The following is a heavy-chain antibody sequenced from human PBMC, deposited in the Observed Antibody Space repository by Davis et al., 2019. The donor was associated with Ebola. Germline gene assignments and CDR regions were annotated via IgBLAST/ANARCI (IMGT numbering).Heavy chain of an antibody. V-gene: IGHV1-8*01. J-gene: IGHJ4*02. D-gene: IGHD3-9*01. CDR2: MNPNSGNT. Sequence: AASVKVSCKASGYTFTSYDINWVRQATGQGLEWMGWMNPNSGNTGYAQKFQGRVTMTRNTSISTAYMELSSLRSEDTAVYYCARRSDILTGYYRGLGYWGQGILVTVSS. CDR3: ARRSDILTGYYRGLGY. CDR1: GYTFTSYD.